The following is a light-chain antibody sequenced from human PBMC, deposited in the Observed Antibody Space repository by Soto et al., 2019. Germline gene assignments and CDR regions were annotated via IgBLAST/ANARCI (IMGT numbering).Light chain of an antibody. CDR1: QSVLYNSNNKNY. Sequence: DIVMTQSPDSLAVSLGERATINCKSSQSVLYNSNNKNYLAWYQQKPGQAPKMLIYWAFTRESGVPDRFSGSGSGTNFTLAVSSLQAEDVAVYYCQQYRSSPLTFGPGTKVDIK. CDR2: WAF. J-gene: IGKJ3*01. CDR3: QQYRSSPLT. V-gene: IGKV4-1*01.